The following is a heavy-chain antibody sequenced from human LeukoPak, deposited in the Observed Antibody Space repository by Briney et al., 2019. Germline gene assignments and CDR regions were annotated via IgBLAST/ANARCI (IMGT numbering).Heavy chain of an antibody. CDR3: ARVSLVDSGEPTAYSQFEY. V-gene: IGHV3-7*01. CDR1: GFTFSNYW. D-gene: IGHD2-21*01. Sequence: GGSLRLSCATSGFTFSNYWMTWVRQAPGKGLEWVANIKQDGSDKNYVKSVKGRFTVSRDNAKNSLSLEMNSLRADDTATYYCARVSLVDSGEPTAYSQFEYWGQGTLVTVSS. CDR2: IKQDGSDK. J-gene: IGHJ4*02.